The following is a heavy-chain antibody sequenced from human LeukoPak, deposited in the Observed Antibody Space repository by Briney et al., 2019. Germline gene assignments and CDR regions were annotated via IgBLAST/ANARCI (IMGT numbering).Heavy chain of an antibody. J-gene: IGHJ5*02. CDR1: GYTFTGYY. D-gene: IGHD3-22*01. Sequence: ASVKVSCKASGYTFTGYYMHWVRQAPGQGLEWMGIINPSGGSTSYAQKFQGRVTMTRDMSTSTVYMELSSLRSEDTAVYYCAREDYYDSSGYYNWFDPWGQGTLVTVSS. V-gene: IGHV1-46*01. CDR3: AREDYYDSSGYYNWFDP. CDR2: INPSGGST.